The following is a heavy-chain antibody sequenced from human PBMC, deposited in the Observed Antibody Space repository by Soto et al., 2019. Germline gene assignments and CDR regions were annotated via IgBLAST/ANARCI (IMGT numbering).Heavy chain of an antibody. Sequence: SETLSLTCTVSGGSISSYYWSWIRQPPGKGLEWIGYIYYSGSTNYNPSLKSRVTISVDTSKNQFSLKLSSVTAADTAVYYCARESAAAVPTRHDAFDIWGQGTMVTVSS. CDR2: IYYSGST. CDR1: GGSISSYY. D-gene: IGHD6-13*01. CDR3: ARESAAAVPTRHDAFDI. J-gene: IGHJ3*02. V-gene: IGHV4-59*01.